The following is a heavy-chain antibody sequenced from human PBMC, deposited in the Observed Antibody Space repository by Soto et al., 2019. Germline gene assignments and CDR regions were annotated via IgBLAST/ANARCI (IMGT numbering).Heavy chain of an antibody. CDR2: IWYDGSNK. CDR1: GFTFSSYG. J-gene: IGHJ3*02. Sequence: QVQLVESGGGVVQPGRSLRLSCAASGFTFSSYGMHWVRQAPGKGLEWVAVIWYDGSNKYYADSVKGRFTISRDNSKNTLYLQMNSLRAEDTAVYYCARASGIAAAGTRYDAFDIWGQGTMVTVSS. CDR3: ARASGIAAAGTRYDAFDI. D-gene: IGHD6-13*01. V-gene: IGHV3-33*01.